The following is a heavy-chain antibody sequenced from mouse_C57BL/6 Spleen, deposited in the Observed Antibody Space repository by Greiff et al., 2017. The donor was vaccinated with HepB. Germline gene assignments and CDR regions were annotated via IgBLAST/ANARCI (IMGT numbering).Heavy chain of an antibody. D-gene: IGHD2-13*01. CDR2: IDPNSGGT. CDR1: GYTFTSYW. J-gene: IGHJ3*01. CDR3: ARDVAIYYGDGGFAY. Sequence: QVQLQQSGAELVKPGASVKLSCKASGYTFTSYWMHWVKQRPGRGLEWIGRIDPNSGGTKYNEKFKSKATLTVDKPSSTAYMQLSSLTSEDSAVYYCARDVAIYYGDGGFAYWGQGTLVTVSA. V-gene: IGHV1-72*01.